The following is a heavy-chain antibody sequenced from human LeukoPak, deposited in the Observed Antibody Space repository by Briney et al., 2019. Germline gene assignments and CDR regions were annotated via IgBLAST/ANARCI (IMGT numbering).Heavy chain of an antibody. CDR2: IYYIGST. D-gene: IGHD3-22*01. CDR3: ARDDTYFYDSSGHGFDF. CDR1: GDSISSSPYY. V-gene: IGHV4-39*07. Sequence: KPSETLSLTCTVSGDSISSSPYYWGWVRQPPGKGLEWIGSIYYIGSTHYTPSLKRRVTMSVDTSKNQFSLKLSSVTAADTALYFCARDDTYFYDSSGHGFDFWGQGTLVTVSS. J-gene: IGHJ4*02.